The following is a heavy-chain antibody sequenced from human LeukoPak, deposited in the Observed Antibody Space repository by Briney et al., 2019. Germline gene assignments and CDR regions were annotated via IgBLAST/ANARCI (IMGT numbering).Heavy chain of an antibody. Sequence: SETLSLTCTVSGGSIRSYYWSWIRQPAGKGLEWIGRIYTSGSTNYNPSLKSRVTMSVDTSKNQFSLKLSSVTAADTAVYYCAREDYYDSSGYYYLPYFDYWGQGTLVTVSS. J-gene: IGHJ4*02. CDR3: AREDYYDSSGYYYLPYFDY. D-gene: IGHD3-22*01. CDR2: IYTSGST. CDR1: GGSIRSYY. V-gene: IGHV4-4*07.